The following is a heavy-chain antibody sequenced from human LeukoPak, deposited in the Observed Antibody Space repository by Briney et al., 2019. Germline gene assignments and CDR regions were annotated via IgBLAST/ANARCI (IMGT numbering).Heavy chain of an antibody. J-gene: IGHJ3*02. CDR3: ARARWSGYCHDAFDI. CDR2: IYTSGST. D-gene: IGHD3-3*01. Sequence: SGTLSLTCTVSGGSISSGSYYWSWIRQPAGKGLEWIGRIYTSGSTNYNPSLKSRVTISVDTSKNQFSLKLSSVTAADTAVYYCARARWSGYCHDAFDIWGQGTMVTVSS. CDR1: GGSISSGSYY. V-gene: IGHV4-61*02.